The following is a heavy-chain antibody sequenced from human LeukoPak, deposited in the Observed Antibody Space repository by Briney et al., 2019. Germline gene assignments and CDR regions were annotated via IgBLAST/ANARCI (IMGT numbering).Heavy chain of an antibody. Sequence: ASVKVSCKASGYTFTTYAMHWVRQAPGQRLEWMGWINAGNGNTKYSQKFQGKVTITRDTSASTAYMELSSLRSEDTAVYYCARQGGAIVVAGLGYWGQGSLVTVSS. CDR3: ARQGGAIVVAGLGY. D-gene: IGHD6-19*01. CDR1: GYTFTTYA. CDR2: INAGNGNT. V-gene: IGHV1-3*01. J-gene: IGHJ4*02.